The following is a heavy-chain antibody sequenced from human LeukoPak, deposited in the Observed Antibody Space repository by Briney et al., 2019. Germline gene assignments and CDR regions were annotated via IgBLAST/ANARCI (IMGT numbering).Heavy chain of an antibody. V-gene: IGHV3-23*01. J-gene: IGHJ4*02. CDR3: AKGVVVVPAAIDY. D-gene: IGHD2-2*01. CDR2: ISGSDGST. Sequence: GSLRLSCAASGFTFSSYAMSWVRQAPGKGLEWVSAISGSDGSTYYADSVKGRFTISRDNSKNTLYLQMNSLRAEDTAVYYCAKGVVVVPAAIDYWGQGTLVTVSS. CDR1: GFTFSSYA.